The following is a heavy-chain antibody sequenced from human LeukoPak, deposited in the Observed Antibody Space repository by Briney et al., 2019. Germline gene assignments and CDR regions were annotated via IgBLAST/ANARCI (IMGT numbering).Heavy chain of an antibody. D-gene: IGHD5-24*01. Sequence: PGGSLRLSCAASGFTFSSYWMSWVRQAPGKGLEWVSSISGSGGSTDYADSVKGRFTISRDNSKNMLYLQMNSLRAEDTAVYYCAKPEMTTTPGRFDYWGQGTLVTVSS. CDR3: AKPEMTTTPGRFDY. CDR1: GFTFSSYW. V-gene: IGHV3-23*01. CDR2: ISGSGGST. J-gene: IGHJ4*02.